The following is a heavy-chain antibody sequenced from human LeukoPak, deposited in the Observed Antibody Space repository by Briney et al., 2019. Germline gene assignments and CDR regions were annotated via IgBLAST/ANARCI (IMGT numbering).Heavy chain of an antibody. CDR3: ARGRPPDYYYYMDV. CDR2: IYYSGST. CDR1: GGSISSHY. J-gene: IGHJ6*03. V-gene: IGHV4-59*11. Sequence: SETLSLTCTVSGGSISSHYWSWIRQPPGKGLEWSGYIYYSGSTNYNPSLKSRVTISVDTSKNQFSLKLSSVTAADTAVYYCARGRPPDYYYYMDVWGKGTTVTVSS.